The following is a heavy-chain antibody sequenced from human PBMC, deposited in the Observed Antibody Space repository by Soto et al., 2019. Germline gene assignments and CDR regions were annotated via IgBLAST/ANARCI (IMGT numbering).Heavy chain of an antibody. CDR1: GYSFTSYW. J-gene: IGHJ5*02. CDR2: IDPSDSYT. V-gene: IGHV5-10-1*01. CDR3: ARHPYDSSGSQIGWFDP. D-gene: IGHD3-22*01. Sequence: ESLKSSCKGSGYSFTSYWISWVRQMPGKGLEWMGRIDPSDSYTNYSPSFQGHVTISADKFISTAYLQWSSLKASDTAMYYCARHPYDSSGSQIGWFDPWGQGTLVT.